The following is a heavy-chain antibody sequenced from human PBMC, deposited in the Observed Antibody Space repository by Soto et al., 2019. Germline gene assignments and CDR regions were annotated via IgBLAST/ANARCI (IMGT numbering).Heavy chain of an antibody. CDR1: GGTFTSYA. V-gene: IGHV1-69*13. J-gene: IGHJ4*02. Sequence: ASVKVSCKASGGTFTSYAISWVRQAPGQGLEWMGVIIPIVGTASYAQKFQGRVTITADESTSTAYMELSSLRSEDTDVYYCARGGGYSYSEFDYWGQGTLVTVSS. CDR2: IIPIVGTA. D-gene: IGHD5-18*01. CDR3: ARGGGYSYSEFDY.